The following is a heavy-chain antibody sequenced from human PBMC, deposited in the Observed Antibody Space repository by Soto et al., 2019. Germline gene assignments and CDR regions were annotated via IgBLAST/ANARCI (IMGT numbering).Heavy chain of an antibody. J-gene: IGHJ4*02. CDR3: ARVRIWNTMVRGVIRYYFDY. D-gene: IGHD3-10*01. CDR2: INHSGST. CDR1: GGSFSGYY. Sequence: SETLSLTCAVYGGSFSGYYWSWIRQPPGKGLEWIGEINHSGSTNYNPSLKSRVTISVDTSKNQFSLKLSSVTAADTAVYYCARVRIWNTMVRGVIRYYFDYWGQGTLVTVSS. V-gene: IGHV4-34*01.